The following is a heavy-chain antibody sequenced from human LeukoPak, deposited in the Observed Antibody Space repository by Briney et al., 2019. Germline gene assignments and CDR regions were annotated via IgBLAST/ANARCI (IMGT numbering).Heavy chain of an antibody. V-gene: IGHV4-34*01. CDR2: INHSGST. CDR1: GGSFSGYY. Sequence: PSETVSLTCGVYGGSFSGYYWSWILQPPGKGLEWIGEINHSGSTNYNPSLKSRVTISVDTSKNQFSLKLSSVTAADTAVYYCASCRGVITMVRGRAGYGMDVWGQGTTVTVSS. D-gene: IGHD3-10*01. J-gene: IGHJ6*02. CDR3: ASCRGVITMVRGRAGYGMDV.